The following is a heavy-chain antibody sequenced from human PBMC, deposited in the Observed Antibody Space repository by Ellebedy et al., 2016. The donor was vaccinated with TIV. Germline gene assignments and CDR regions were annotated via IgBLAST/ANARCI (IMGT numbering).Heavy chain of an antibody. Sequence: AASVKVSCKASGYTFTSYYMHWVRQAPGQGLEWMGIINPSGGSTSYAQKFQGRVTMTRDTSTSTVYMELSSLRSEDTAVYYCARGGAYCSSTSCVYYYGMDVWGQGTTVTVSS. V-gene: IGHV1-46*01. J-gene: IGHJ6*02. CDR1: GYTFTSYY. CDR3: ARGGAYCSSTSCVYYYGMDV. D-gene: IGHD2-2*01. CDR2: INPSGGST.